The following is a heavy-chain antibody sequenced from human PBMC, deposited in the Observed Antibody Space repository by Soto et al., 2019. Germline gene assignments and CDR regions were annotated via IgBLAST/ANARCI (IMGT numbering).Heavy chain of an antibody. V-gene: IGHV3-33*01. Sequence: ESGGGVVQPGRSLRLSCAASGFTFSSYGMHWVHQAPGKGLEWVAVIWYDGSNKYYADSVKGRFTISRDNSKNTLYLQMNSLRAEDTAVYYCARDRTGTAPRHPNWFDPWGQGTLVTVSS. CDR2: IWYDGSNK. CDR1: GFTFSSYG. D-gene: IGHD1-1*01. CDR3: ARDRTGTAPRHPNWFDP. J-gene: IGHJ5*02.